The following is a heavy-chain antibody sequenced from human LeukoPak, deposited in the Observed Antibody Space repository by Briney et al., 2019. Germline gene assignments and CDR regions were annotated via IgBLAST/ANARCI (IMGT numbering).Heavy chain of an antibody. CDR1: GFTFSSYW. Sequence: GGSLRLSCAAYGFTFSSYWMTWVRQAPGKGLEWVSVISADSAATFYADSVKGRFTISRDNGRNTVFLQMSSLRAEDTALYYCARKSASGNYPLDYWGQGTLVTVSS. V-gene: IGHV3-23*01. CDR3: ARKSASGNYPLDY. D-gene: IGHD3-10*01. CDR2: ISADSAAT. J-gene: IGHJ4*02.